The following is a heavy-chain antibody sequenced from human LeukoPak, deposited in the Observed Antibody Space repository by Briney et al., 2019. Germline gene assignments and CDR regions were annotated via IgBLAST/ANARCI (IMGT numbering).Heavy chain of an antibody. CDR2: IIPIFGTA. J-gene: IGHJ4*02. D-gene: IGHD6-19*01. CDR3: ARSIAVAGTYGVDY. Sequence: GASVKVSCKASGGTFSSYATSWVRQAPGQGLEWMGRIIPIFGTANYAQKFQGRVTITTDESTSTAYMELSSLRSEDTAVYYCARSIAVAGTYGVDYWGQGTLVTVSS. V-gene: IGHV1-69*05. CDR1: GGTFSSYA.